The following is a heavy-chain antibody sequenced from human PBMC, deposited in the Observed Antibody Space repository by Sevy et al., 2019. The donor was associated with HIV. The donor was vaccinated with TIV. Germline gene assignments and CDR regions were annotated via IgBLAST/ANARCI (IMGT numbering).Heavy chain of an antibody. J-gene: IGHJ4*02. D-gene: IGHD2-15*01. CDR1: GYSISSGHY. CDR3: ARVYSGYIDQ. Sequence: SETLSLTCAVSGYSISSGHYWGWIRQPPGKWLEWVGGIYYTGSTFYNPSLESRLTISVDTSRNQFSLRLSSVTAADTAVYYCARVYSGYIDQWGQGTLVTVSS. CDR2: IYYTGST. V-gene: IGHV4-38-2*01.